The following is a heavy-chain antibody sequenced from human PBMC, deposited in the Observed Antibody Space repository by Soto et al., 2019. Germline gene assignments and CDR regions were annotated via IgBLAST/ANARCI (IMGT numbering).Heavy chain of an antibody. Sequence: QVHLVESGGGVVQPGRSLRLSCAASGFTFSTYGIHWVRLAPGEGLEWVAIISYDGSDKWYVDSVKGRFTVSRDNSKNTLYLQMNSLRPEDTAIYYCAKDINSARDGYHYGADYWGQGTLVTVSS. J-gene: IGHJ4*02. CDR3: AKDINSARDGYHYGADY. V-gene: IGHV3-30*18. CDR2: ISYDGSDK. D-gene: IGHD5-18*01. CDR1: GFTFSTYG.